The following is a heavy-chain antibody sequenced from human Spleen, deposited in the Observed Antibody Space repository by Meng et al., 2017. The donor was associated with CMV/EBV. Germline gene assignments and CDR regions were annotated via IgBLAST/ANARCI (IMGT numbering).Heavy chain of an antibody. V-gene: IGHV4-34*01. CDR1: GGSFSGYY. CDR3: ARAYCSSTSYYFDYYGMDV. D-gene: IGHD2-2*01. J-gene: IGHJ6*02. Sequence: SQTLSLTCAVYGGSFSGYYWSWIRQPPGKGLEWIGEINHSGSTNYNPSLKSRVTISVDTSKNQFSLKLNSVTAADTAVYYCARAYCSSTSYYFDYYGMDVWGQGTTVTVSS. CDR2: INHSGST.